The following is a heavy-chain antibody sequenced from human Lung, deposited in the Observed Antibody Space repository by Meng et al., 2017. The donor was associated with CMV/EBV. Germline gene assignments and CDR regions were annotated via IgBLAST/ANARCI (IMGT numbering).Heavy chain of an antibody. Sequence: GEXXKISCAASGFTFSSYWMSWVRQAPGKGLEWVANIKLDGSEKYYVDSVKGRFTISRDNAKNSLYLQMNSLRAEDTAVYYCARVSGFSGWYFDLWGRGTLVTVSS. CDR1: GFTFSSYW. J-gene: IGHJ2*01. V-gene: IGHV3-7*01. CDR3: ARVSGFSGWYFDL. D-gene: IGHD3-3*01. CDR2: IKLDGSEK.